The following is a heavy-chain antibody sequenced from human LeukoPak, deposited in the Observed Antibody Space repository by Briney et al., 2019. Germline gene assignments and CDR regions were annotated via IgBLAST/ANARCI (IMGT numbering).Heavy chain of an antibody. Sequence: GGSLTLSCAASGFNFSSYAMSWVRQAPGKGLEWVSAISGSGGSTYYADSVKGRFTISRHNSKNTLYLQMNSLRAEDTAVYYCAKGGWAGYWYFDLWGRGTLVTVSS. V-gene: IGHV3-23*01. CDR1: GFNFSSYA. J-gene: IGHJ2*01. CDR3: AKGGWAGYWYFDL. CDR2: ISGSGGST. D-gene: IGHD6-19*01.